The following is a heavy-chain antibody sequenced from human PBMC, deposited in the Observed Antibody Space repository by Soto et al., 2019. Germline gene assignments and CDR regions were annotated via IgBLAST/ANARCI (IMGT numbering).Heavy chain of an antibody. Sequence: QVQLVQSGAEVKKPGSSVKVSCKASGGTFSSYAISWVRQAPGQGLEWMGGIIPIFGTANYAQKFQGRVTITADESTSTDYMELSSLISEDTAVYYCASCRSFGVGKRRDYYYYYGMDVWGQGTTVTVSS. D-gene: IGHD3-3*01. CDR2: IIPIFGTA. CDR1: GGTFSSYA. CDR3: ASCRSFGVGKRRDYYYYYGMDV. V-gene: IGHV1-69*12. J-gene: IGHJ6*02.